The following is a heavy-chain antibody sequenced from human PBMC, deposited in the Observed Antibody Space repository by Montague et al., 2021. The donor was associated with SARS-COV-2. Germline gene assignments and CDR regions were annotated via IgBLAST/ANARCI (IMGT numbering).Heavy chain of an antibody. CDR2: IDDNT. V-gene: IGHV3-23*01. CDR3: AKIQFVGMYYDALDF. J-gene: IGHJ3*01. Sequence: SLRLSCAASGFTFSSYAMSWVRQAPGKGLEWASVIDDNTYYADSVKGRFTISRDESKNTLYLQMNSLRVDDTAKYYCAKIQFVGMYYDALDFWGQGTVVIVSS. CDR1: GFTFSSYA. D-gene: IGHD2-8*01.